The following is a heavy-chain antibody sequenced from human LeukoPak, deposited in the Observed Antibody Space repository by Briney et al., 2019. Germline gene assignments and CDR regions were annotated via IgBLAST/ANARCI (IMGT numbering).Heavy chain of an antibody. CDR2: IYPGDSDT. CDR3: ARRHYYDSSGYYGMDV. J-gene: IGHJ6*02. Sequence: GESLQISCKGSGYSFTSYWIGWVRQMPGKGLEWMGIIYPGDSDTRYSPSFQGQVTISADKSISTAYLQWSSLKASDTAMYYCARRHYYDSSGYYGMDVWGQGTTVTVSS. D-gene: IGHD3-22*01. CDR1: GYSFTSYW. V-gene: IGHV5-51*01.